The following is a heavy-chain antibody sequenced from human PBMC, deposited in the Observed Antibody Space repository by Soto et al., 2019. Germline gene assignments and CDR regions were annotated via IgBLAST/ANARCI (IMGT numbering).Heavy chain of an antibody. J-gene: IGHJ3*01. V-gene: IGHV4-59*08. CDR3: ASHTVAGTSAFTS. Sequence: QVQLQESGPGLVKPSETLSLTCTVSGGSISSYYWSWVRLPPEKGLEWIGYIYYSGNTYYNPSLTSRVTISIDTSKNQFSLKLSSVIAADTAVYYCASHTVAGTSAFTSWGQGTMVTVSS. CDR1: GGSISSYY. CDR2: IYYSGNT. D-gene: IGHD6-19*01.